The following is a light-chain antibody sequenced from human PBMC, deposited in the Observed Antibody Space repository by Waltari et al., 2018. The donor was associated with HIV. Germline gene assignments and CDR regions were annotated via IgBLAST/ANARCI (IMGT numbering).Light chain of an antibody. CDR1: SSNIGSNY. CDR3: AAWDGSLSAYVL. Sequence: QSVLTQPPSASGTPGQRVTISCSGSSSNIGSNYVYWYQQLPGTAPKLRIYRNNQRPSGVPDRFSGFKSGTSASLAIIGLRSDDEADYYCAAWDGSLSAYVLFGGGTKLTVL. V-gene: IGLV1-47*01. CDR2: RNN. J-gene: IGLJ2*01.